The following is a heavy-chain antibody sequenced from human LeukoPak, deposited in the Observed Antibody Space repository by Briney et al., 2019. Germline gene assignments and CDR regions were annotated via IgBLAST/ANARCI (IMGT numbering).Heavy chain of an antibody. Sequence: SETLSLTCTVSGGSISSGDYYWSWIRQPPGKGLEWIGYIYYSGSTYYNPSLKSRLTISVDTSKNQFSLKLSSVTAADTAFYYCARGGTYDSNGYYPHDYWGQGTLVTVSS. CDR3: ARGGTYDSNGYYPHDY. CDR2: IYYSGST. V-gene: IGHV4-30-4*08. J-gene: IGHJ4*01. D-gene: IGHD3-22*01. CDR1: GGSISSGDYY.